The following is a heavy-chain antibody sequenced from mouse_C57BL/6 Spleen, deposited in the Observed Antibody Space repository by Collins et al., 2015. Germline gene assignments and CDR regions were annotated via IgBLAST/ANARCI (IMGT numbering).Heavy chain of an antibody. CDR1: GFNIKDDY. CDR3: SSHYY. J-gene: IGHJ2*01. CDR2: IDPENGDT. V-gene: IGHV14-4*01. Sequence: EVQLQQSGAELVRPGASVKLSCTASGFNIKDDYTHWVRQRPEQGLEWIGWIDPENGDTEFASKFQGRATITADTSSNTACLQLSSLTSEDTAVYYCSSHYYWGQGTTLTVSS.